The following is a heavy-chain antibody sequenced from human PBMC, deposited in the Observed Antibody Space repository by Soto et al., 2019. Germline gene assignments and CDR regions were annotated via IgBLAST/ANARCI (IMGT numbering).Heavy chain of an antibody. Sequence: ASVKVSCKGSGYTFTSYSMHWVRQAPGQRLEWMGWINAGNGNTKYSQKFQGRVTITRDTSASTAYMELSSLRSEDTAVYYCARGASQGGYYYDYFDYWGQGTLVTSPQ. J-gene: IGHJ4*02. V-gene: IGHV1-3*01. CDR3: ARGASQGGYYYDYFDY. CDR2: INAGNGNT. CDR1: GYTFTSYS. D-gene: IGHD3-22*01.